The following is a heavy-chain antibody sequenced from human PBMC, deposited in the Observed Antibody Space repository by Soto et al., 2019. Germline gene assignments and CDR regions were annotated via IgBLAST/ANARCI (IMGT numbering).Heavy chain of an antibody. CDR1: GGSISSYY. D-gene: IGHD3-3*01. CDR3: SRIRGDVFWTGYYPNWFDP. V-gene: IGHV4-59*01. Sequence: SETLSLTCTVSGGSISSYYWSWIRQPPGKGLEWIGCIDYSGGANYNPSLKSRVTISVDACKHQFSLKLSSVTAADPAVYYCSRIRGDVFWTGYYPNWFDPWGKGTLVTGSS. J-gene: IGHJ5*02. CDR2: IDYSGGA.